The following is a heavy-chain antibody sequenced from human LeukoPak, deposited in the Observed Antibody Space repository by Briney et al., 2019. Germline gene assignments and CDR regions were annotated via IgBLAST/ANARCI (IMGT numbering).Heavy chain of an antibody. CDR1: GYSISSGYY. J-gene: IGHJ4*02. D-gene: IGHD3-22*01. Sequence: PSETLSLTCTVSGYSISSGYYWGWIRQPPGKGLEWIGSIYHSGSTYYNPSLKSRVTISVDTSKNQFSLKLSSVTAADTAVYYCARAPPSMIVVVTYFDYWGQGTLVTVSS. CDR2: IYHSGST. CDR3: ARAPPSMIVVVTYFDY. V-gene: IGHV4-38-2*02.